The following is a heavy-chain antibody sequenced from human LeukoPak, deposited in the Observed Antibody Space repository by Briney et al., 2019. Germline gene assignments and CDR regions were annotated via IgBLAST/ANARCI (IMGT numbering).Heavy chain of an antibody. CDR1: GFIFDDYA. CDR3: TKGRVATVGGAKYAMDV. V-gene: IGHV3-43*02. Sequence: GGSLRLSCAAPGFIFDDYAMPWVRQAPGKGLEWVSLITGDGVGTYYEDSVRGPFTISRDNSKNSLYLIMNSLRTEDTALYYCTKGRVATVGGAKYAMDVWGQGTTVTVSS. D-gene: IGHD5-12*01. CDR2: ITGDGVGT. J-gene: IGHJ6*02.